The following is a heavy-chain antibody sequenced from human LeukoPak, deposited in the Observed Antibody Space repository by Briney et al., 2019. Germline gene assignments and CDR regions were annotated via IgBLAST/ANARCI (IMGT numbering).Heavy chain of an antibody. CDR3: ARGVGSPPPGY. CDR1: GGSISSYY. CDR2: IYYSGST. J-gene: IGHJ4*02. V-gene: IGHV4-59*01. Sequence: PSETLSLTCTVSGGSISSYYWSWIRQPPGKGLEWIGYIYYSGSTNYNPSLMSRVTISVDTSKNQFSLKLSSVTAADTAVYYCARGVGSPPPGYWGQGTLVTVSS.